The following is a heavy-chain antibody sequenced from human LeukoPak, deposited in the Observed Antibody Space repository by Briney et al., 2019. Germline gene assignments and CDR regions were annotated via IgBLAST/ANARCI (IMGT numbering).Heavy chain of an antibody. J-gene: IGHJ3*02. Sequence: GESLKISCEGSGYSFTTHWIGWVRQMPEKGLEWMGIIYPGDSDIRYSPSFQGQVTISVDKSINTAYLQWSSLKASDSAMYYCARHLLWFGDSAFDIWGQGTIVTVSS. V-gene: IGHV5-51*01. CDR1: GYSFTTHW. CDR2: IYPGDSDI. D-gene: IGHD3-10*01. CDR3: ARHLLWFGDSAFDI.